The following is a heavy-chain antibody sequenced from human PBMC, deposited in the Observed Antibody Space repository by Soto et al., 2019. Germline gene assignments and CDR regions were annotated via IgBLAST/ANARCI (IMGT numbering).Heavy chain of an antibody. Sequence: EVQLLESGGGLVQPGGSLRLSCAASGFTFSSYAMSWVRQAPGKGLEWVSAISGSGGSTYYADSVKGRFTISRDNSKNTLYLQMNSLRAGDTAVYHCAKSMVGYHDSRRGGRYYYSSGMDVWCQGTTVTVSS. V-gene: IGHV3-23*01. CDR1: GFTFSSYA. D-gene: IGHD3-22*01. CDR2: ISGSGGST. J-gene: IGHJ6*02. CDR3: AKSMVGYHDSRRGGRYYYSSGMDV.